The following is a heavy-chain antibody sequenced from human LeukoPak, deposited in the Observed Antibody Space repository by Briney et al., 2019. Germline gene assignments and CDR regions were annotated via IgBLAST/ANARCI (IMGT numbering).Heavy chain of an antibody. D-gene: IGHD3-10*01. CDR3: ARRNLDYYGLAY. CDR2: INSYGSST. CDR1: GFTFSSYW. J-gene: IGHJ4*02. Sequence: GGSLRLSCAASGFTFSSYWMHWVRQAPGKGLVWVSRINSYGSSTSYADSVKGRFTISRDNAKNTLYLQMNSLRAEDTAVYYCARRNLDYYGLAYWGQGTLVTVSS. V-gene: IGHV3-74*01.